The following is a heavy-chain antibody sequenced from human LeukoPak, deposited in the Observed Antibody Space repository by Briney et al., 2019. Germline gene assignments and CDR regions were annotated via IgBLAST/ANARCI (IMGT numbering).Heavy chain of an antibody. CDR1: GFTFSSYG. CDR3: ARTYYYDSSDYFPLPPGY. V-gene: IGHV3-33*01. D-gene: IGHD3-22*01. CDR2: IWYDGSNK. J-gene: IGHJ4*02. Sequence: PGGSLRLSCAASGFTFSSYGMHWVRQAPGKGLEWVAVIWYDGSNKYYADSVKGRFTISRDNSKNTLYLQMNSLRAEDTAVYYCARTYYYDSSDYFPLPPGYWGQGTLVTVSS.